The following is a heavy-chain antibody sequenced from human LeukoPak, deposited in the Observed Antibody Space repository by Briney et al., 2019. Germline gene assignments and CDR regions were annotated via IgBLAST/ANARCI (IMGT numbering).Heavy chain of an antibody. J-gene: IGHJ4*02. V-gene: IGHV4-38-2*02. D-gene: IGHD3-16*01. CDR2: IYHSGST. CDR1: GYSISSGYY. Sequence: SETLSLTCTVSGYSISSGYYWGWIRQPPGKGLEWIGSIYHSGSTYYNPSLKSRVTISVDTSKNQFSLKLSSVTAADTAVYYCARDNVRVGAEFDYWGQGTLVTVSS. CDR3: ARDNVRVGAEFDY.